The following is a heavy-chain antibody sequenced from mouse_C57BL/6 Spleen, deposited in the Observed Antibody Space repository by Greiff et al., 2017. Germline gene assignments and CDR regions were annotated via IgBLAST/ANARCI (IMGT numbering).Heavy chain of an antibody. CDR1: GFTFSSYA. J-gene: IGHJ3*01. D-gene: IGHD1-3*01. Sequence: EVKLVESGEGLVKPGGSLKLSCAASGFTFSSYAMSWVRQTPEKRLEWVAYISSGGDYIYYADTVKGRFTISRDNARNTLYLQMSSLKSEDTAMYYCTRGSKVSVWFAYWGQGTLVTVSA. CDR2: ISSGGDYI. CDR3: TRGSKVSVWFAY. V-gene: IGHV5-9-1*02.